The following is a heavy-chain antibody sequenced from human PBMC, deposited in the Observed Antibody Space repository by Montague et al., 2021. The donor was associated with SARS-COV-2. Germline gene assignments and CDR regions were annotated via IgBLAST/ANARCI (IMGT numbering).Heavy chain of an antibody. D-gene: IGHD2-2*01. CDR3: ARIPVGSKYYFDF. Sequence: CAISGDSVSSNIATWNWIMQSPSRGLGWRGRTYYRSEWYNDYAESVKSRITIDPDTSKHQFSLHLNSVTPEDTAVYYCARIPVGSKYYFDFWGQGTLVTVSS. J-gene: IGHJ4*02. V-gene: IGHV6-1*01. CDR1: GDSVSSNIAT. CDR2: TYYRSEWYN.